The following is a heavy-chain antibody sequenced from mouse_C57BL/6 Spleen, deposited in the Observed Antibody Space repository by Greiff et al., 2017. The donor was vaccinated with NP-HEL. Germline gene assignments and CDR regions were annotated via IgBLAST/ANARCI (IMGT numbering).Heavy chain of an antibody. CDR1: GFTFSDYY. D-gene: IGHD2-12*01. CDR2: INYDGSST. CDR3: AREMDSSNWYFDV. V-gene: IGHV5-16*01. J-gene: IGHJ1*03. Sequence: EVQLVESEGGLVQPGSSMKLSCTASGFTFSDYYMAWVRQVPEKGLEWVANINYDGSSTYYLDSLKSRFIISRDNAKNILYLQMSSLKSEDTATYYCAREMDSSNWYFDVWGTGTTVTVSS.